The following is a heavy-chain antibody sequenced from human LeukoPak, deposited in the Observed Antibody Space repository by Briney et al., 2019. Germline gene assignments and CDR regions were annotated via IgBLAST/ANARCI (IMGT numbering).Heavy chain of an antibody. CDR3: ARRPATYYYDTTGANWYFDL. Sequence: GGSLRLSCAASGFTVSSNYMSWVRQAPGKGPEWVSLIYSGGSTYYADSVKGRFTISGDNSKNTLYLQMNSLRAEDTAVYYCARRPATYYYDTTGANWYFDLWGRGTLVTVSS. CDR1: GFTVSSNY. V-gene: IGHV3-53*01. D-gene: IGHD3-22*01. CDR2: IYSGGST. J-gene: IGHJ2*01.